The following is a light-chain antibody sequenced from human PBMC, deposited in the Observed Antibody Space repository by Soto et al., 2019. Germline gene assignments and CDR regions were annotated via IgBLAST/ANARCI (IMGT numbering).Light chain of an antibody. J-gene: IGKJ1*01. CDR1: QSVSSY. V-gene: IGKV3-11*01. CDR2: DAS. CDR3: QQART. Sequence: EIVLTQSPATLSLSPGERATLSSRASQSVSSYLAWYQQKPGQAPRLLIYDASIRTTGIPARFSGSGSGKDFTITISSVEHEDSAVYYCQQARTFGEGTKVEIK.